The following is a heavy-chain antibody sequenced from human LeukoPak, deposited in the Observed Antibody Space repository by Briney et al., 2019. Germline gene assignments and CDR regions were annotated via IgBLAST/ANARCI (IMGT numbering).Heavy chain of an antibody. CDR3: ARGDSSGSYYAPLDY. J-gene: IGHJ4*02. V-gene: IGHV4-34*01. Sequence: SETLSLTYAVYGGSFSGYYWTWIRQPPGKGLEWIGEINHSGSTNYNPSLQSRVTISVDTSKNQSSLKVSSVTAADTAVYYCARGDSSGSYYAPLDYWGQGTLVTVSS. D-gene: IGHD3-10*01. CDR2: INHSGST. CDR1: GGSFSGYY.